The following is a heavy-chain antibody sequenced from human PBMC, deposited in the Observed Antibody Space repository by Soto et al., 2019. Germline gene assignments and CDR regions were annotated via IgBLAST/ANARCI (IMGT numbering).Heavy chain of an antibody. J-gene: IGHJ6*02. CDR1: GYTFTSYG. V-gene: IGHV1-69*13. D-gene: IGHD4-17*01. CDR2: IIPVFGTA. CDR3: ARGDATKIVVTTYYGMDV. Sequence: GASVKVSCKASGYTFTSYGISWVRQAPGQGLEWMGGIIPVFGTANYAQKFQGRVTITADESTSIVYMDVTSLRSEDTAVYYCARGDATKIVVTTYYGMDVWGQGTTVTVSS.